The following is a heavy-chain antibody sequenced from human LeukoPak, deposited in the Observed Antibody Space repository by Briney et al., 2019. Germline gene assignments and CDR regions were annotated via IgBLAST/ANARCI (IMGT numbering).Heavy chain of an antibody. CDR1: GYTFTSYG. Sequence: ASVKVSCKASGYTFTSYGISWVRQAPGQGLEWMGWISAYNGNTNYAQKLQGRVTMTTETSTSTAYMELRSLRSDDTAVYYCARGGELRYFDRASHFDYWGQGTLVTVSS. CDR3: ARGGELRYFDRASHFDY. J-gene: IGHJ4*01. V-gene: IGHV1-18*01. D-gene: IGHD3-9*01. CDR2: ISAYNGNT.